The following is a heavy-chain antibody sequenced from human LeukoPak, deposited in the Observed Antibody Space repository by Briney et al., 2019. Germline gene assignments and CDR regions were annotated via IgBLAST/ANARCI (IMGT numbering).Heavy chain of an antibody. CDR3: ASARYCSGGSCSYYYGMDV. J-gene: IGHJ6*04. Sequence: PGGSLRLSCAASGFPFSSYAMSWVRQAPGKGLEWVSTISGSGGNTYYADSVKGRFTISRDNSKNTLYLQMNSLRAEDTAVYYCASARYCSGGSCSYYYGMDVWGKGTTVTVSS. D-gene: IGHD2-15*01. CDR1: GFPFSSYA. V-gene: IGHV3-23*01. CDR2: ISGSGGNT.